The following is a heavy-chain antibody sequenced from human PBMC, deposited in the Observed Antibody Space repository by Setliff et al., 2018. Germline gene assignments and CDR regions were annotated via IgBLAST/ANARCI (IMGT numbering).Heavy chain of an antibody. CDR2: IFPHDSDT. CDR1: GYSFTTHW. J-gene: IGHJ4*02. D-gene: IGHD1-26*01. V-gene: IGHV5-51*01. CDR3: ARQGRDGALAPITYYFDH. Sequence: PGESLKISCKGSGYSFTTHWIGWVRQVPGKDPEWMGIIFPHDSDTTYSPSFQGQVTISADKSINTVYLQWSSLKASDTAMYYCARQGRDGALAPITYYFDHWGQGALVTVSS.